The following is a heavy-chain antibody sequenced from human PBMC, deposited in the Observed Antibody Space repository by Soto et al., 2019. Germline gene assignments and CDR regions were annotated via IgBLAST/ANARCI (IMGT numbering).Heavy chain of an antibody. J-gene: IGHJ3*02. Sequence: GGSLRLSCAASGFNVSSNYMSWVRKAPGKGLEWVSVIYSGGSTYYADSVKGRFTISRDNSKNTLYLQMNSLRAEDTAVYYCATYSSGWYSPPGAFDIWGQGTMVTVSS. V-gene: IGHV3-53*01. CDR3: ATYSSGWYSPPGAFDI. CDR2: IYSGGST. D-gene: IGHD6-19*01. CDR1: GFNVSSNY.